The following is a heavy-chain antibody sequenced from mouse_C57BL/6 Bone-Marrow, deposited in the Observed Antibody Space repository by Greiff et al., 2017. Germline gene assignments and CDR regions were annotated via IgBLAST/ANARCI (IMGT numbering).Heavy chain of an antibody. D-gene: IGHD2-5*01. Sequence: EVQLVESGPGLVKPSQSLSLTCSVTGYSITSGYYWNWIRQFPGNKLEWMGYISYDGSNNYNPSLKNRISITRDTSKNQFFLKLNSVTTEDTATYYCAPYSSYFDYWGQGTTLTVSS. V-gene: IGHV3-6*01. CDR2: ISYDGSN. CDR3: APYSSYFDY. CDR1: GYSITSGYY. J-gene: IGHJ2*01.